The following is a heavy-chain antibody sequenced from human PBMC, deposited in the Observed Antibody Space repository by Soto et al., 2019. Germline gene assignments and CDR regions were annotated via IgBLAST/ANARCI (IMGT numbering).Heavy chain of an antibody. J-gene: IGHJ4*02. CDR2: IKSKTDGGTT. CDR3: TTEIVGVEITFDY. D-gene: IGHD1-26*01. CDR1: GFTFSNAW. V-gene: IGHV3-15*01. Sequence: GGSLRLSCAASGFTFSNAWMSWVRQAPGKGLEWVGRIKSKTDGGTTDYAAPVKGRFTISRDDSKNTLYLQMNSLKTEDTAVYYCTTEIVGVEITFDYWGQGTLVTVSS.